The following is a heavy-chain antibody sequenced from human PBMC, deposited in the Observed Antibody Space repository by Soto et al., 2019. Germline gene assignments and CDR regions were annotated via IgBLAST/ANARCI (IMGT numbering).Heavy chain of an antibody. D-gene: IGHD3-22*01. Sequence: PGGSLRLSCAASGFTVSSNYMSWVRQAPGKGLEWVSIIYSDGSTYYADSVKGRFTISRDNSKNTLYLQMNSLRGEDTAVYYCASYDYDSSGYSYFQNWGQGTLVTVSS. V-gene: IGHV3-53*01. CDR2: IYSDGST. CDR3: ASYDYDSSGYSYFQN. J-gene: IGHJ1*01. CDR1: GFTVSSNY.